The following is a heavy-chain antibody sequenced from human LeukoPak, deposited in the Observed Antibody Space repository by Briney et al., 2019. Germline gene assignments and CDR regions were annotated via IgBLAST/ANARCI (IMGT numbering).Heavy chain of an antibody. CDR3: AELGITMIGGV. CDR2: ISGSGGST. Sequence: PGGTLRLSCAASGFTFSSYGMSWVRQAPGKGLGWVSAISGSGGSTYYADSVKGRFTISIDNSKNTLYLQMNSLRAEDTAVYYCAELGITMIGGVWGKGTTVTISS. V-gene: IGHV3-23*01. J-gene: IGHJ6*04. D-gene: IGHD3-10*02. CDR1: GFTFSSYG.